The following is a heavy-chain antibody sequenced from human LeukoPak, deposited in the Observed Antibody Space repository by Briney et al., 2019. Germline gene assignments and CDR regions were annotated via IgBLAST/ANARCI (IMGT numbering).Heavy chain of an antibody. Sequence: SQTLSLTCAVSGGSISSGGYSWSWIRQPPGKGLEWIGYIYHSGSTNYNPSLKSRVTISVDTSKNQFSLKLSPVTAADTAVYYCARVSGWGSSSWPHYFDYWGQGTLVTVSS. CDR1: GGSISSGGYS. CDR3: ARVSGWGSSSWPHYFDY. J-gene: IGHJ4*02. V-gene: IGHV4-30-2*01. D-gene: IGHD6-13*01. CDR2: IYHSGST.